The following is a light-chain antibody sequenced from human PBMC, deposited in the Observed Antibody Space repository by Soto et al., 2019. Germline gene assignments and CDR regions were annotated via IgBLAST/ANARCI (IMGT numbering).Light chain of an antibody. CDR1: SSNIGADYD. CDR2: GNA. V-gene: IGLV1-40*01. CDR3: SSNTSTSLV. Sequence: SALTQPPSVSGAPGQRIIISCTGSSSNIGADYDVHWYKQFPGAAPKLLIYGNANRPSGVPDRISGSKSGTSASLAITGLQAEDEADYYCSSNTSTSLVFGTGTRSPS. J-gene: IGLJ1*01.